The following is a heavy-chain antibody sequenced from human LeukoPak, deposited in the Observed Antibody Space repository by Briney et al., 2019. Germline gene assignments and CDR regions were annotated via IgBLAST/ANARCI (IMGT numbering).Heavy chain of an antibody. CDR1: GFTFSSYA. CDR2: ISGSGGST. V-gene: IGHV3-23*01. Sequence: GGSLRLSCAASGFTFSSYAMSWVRQAPGKGLEWVSAISGSGGSTYYADSVKGRFTISRDNSKNTLYLQMNSLRAEDTAVYYCAKGDNIQPSYGGRRYYFDYWGQGTLVTVSS. D-gene: IGHD4-23*01. J-gene: IGHJ4*02. CDR3: AKGDNIQPSYGGRRYYFDY.